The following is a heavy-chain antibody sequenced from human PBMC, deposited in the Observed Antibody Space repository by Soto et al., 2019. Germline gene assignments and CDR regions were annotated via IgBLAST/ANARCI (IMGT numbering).Heavy chain of an antibody. V-gene: IGHV1-18*01. D-gene: IGHD2-15*01. J-gene: IGHJ4*02. Sequence: GASVKVSCKASGYTFTSYGISWVRQAPGQGLEWMGWISAYNGNTNYAQKLQGRVTMTTDTSTSTAYMELRSLRSDDTAVYYCARDPENYCSGGSCYSLFLRVDYWGQGTLVTVSS. CDR1: GYTFTSYG. CDR2: ISAYNGNT. CDR3: ARDPENYCSGGSCYSLFLRVDY.